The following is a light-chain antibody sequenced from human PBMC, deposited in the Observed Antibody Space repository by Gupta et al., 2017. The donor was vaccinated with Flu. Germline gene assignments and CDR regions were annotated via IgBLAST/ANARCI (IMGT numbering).Light chain of an antibody. J-gene: IGKJ4*01. CDR2: AAS. Sequence: DIQMTQSPSSLSASVGDRVTITCRASQSISSYLNWYQQKPGKAPKLLIYAASSLQSGVPSRFSGSGYGKDXTLTISXRQQEDFASYYCQQSDSNPVITFGXGTKVEIK. CDR3: QQSDSNPVIT. CDR1: QSISSY. V-gene: IGKV1-39*01.